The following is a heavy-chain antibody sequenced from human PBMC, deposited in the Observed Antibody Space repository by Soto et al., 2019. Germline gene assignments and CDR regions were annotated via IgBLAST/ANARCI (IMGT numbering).Heavy chain of an antibody. CDR1: GGSISSYY. D-gene: IGHD3-3*01. J-gene: IGHJ4*02. CDR3: ARWNYDFWSGSPGRPDY. V-gene: IGHV4-59*01. Sequence: PSETLSLTCTVSGGSISSYYWSWIRQPPGKGLEWIGYIYYSGSTNYNPSLKSRVTISVDTSKNQFSLKLSSVTAADTAVYYCARWNYDFWSGSPGRPDYWGQGTLVPVSS. CDR2: IYYSGST.